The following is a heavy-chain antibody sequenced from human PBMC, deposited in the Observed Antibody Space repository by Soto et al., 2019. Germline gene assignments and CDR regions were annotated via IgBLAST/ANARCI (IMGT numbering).Heavy chain of an antibody. J-gene: IGHJ4*02. V-gene: IGHV4-39*01. D-gene: IGHD6-13*01. Sequence: QLQLQESGPGLVKPSETLSLTCTVSGGSISSSSYYWGWIRQPPGKGLEWIGSIYYSGSTYYNPSLKSRLTISVDTSKNQFSLKLSSVTAADTAVYYCARRRQQLPRGYFDYWGQGTLVTVSS. CDR1: GGSISSSSYY. CDR3: ARRRQQLPRGYFDY. CDR2: IYYSGST.